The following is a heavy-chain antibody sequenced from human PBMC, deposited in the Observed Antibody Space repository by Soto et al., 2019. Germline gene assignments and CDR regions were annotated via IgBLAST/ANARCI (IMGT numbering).Heavy chain of an antibody. Sequence: EVQLVESGGGLVKPGGSLRLPCAASGSPFNNGWMSWVRKAPGKGLEWVGGIKSKAAGGTTDYSAPVQGRFTISRDDSKNTVHLQMNSLKTEDTAVYYCTTDSTQTFCDGGPCYSVLTKIHDSWGQGTLVTVSS. D-gene: IGHD2-15*01. V-gene: IGHV3-15*01. CDR3: TTDSTQTFCDGGPCYSVLTKIHDS. J-gene: IGHJ4*02. CDR1: GSPFNNGW. CDR2: IKSKAAGGTT.